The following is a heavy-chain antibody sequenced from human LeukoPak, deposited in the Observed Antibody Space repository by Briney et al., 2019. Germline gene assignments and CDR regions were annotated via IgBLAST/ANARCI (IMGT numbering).Heavy chain of an antibody. D-gene: IGHD1-26*01. CDR3: ARQGRGSYRRDFDY. Sequence: GESLKISCKASGYNFTNYWIGWVRQMPGKGLEWMGRIDPSDSHINYSPSFQGHVTISVDKSISTAYLQWSSLRASDTAMYYCARQGRGSYRRDFDYWGQGTLVTVSS. J-gene: IGHJ4*02. CDR1: GYNFTNYW. CDR2: IDPSDSHI. V-gene: IGHV5-10-1*01.